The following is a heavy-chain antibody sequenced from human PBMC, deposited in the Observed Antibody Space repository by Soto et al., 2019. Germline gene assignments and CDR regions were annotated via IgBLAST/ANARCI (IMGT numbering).Heavy chain of an antibody. CDR3: ARHPERIAQLGGFDP. V-gene: IGHV3-48*01. CDR2: ISSSSSTI. J-gene: IGHJ5*02. CDR1: GFTFSSYS. D-gene: IGHD6-13*01. Sequence: EVPLVESGGGLVQPGGSLRLSCAASGFTFSSYSMNWVRQAPGKGLEWVSYISSSSSTIYYADSVKGRFTISRDNAKNALYLQMNSLRAEDTAVYYCARHPERIAQLGGFDPWGQGTLVTVSS.